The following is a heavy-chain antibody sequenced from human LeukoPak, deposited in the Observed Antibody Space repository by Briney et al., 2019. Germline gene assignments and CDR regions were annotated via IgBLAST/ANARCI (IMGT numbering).Heavy chain of an antibody. V-gene: IGHV1-8*01. D-gene: IGHD3-3*01. CDR2: MNPNSGNT. CDR1: GYTFTSHD. CDR3: ARAMGYDFWSGYYTEVRYYFDY. Sequence: ASVKVSCKASGYTFTSHDINWVRQATGQGLEWMGWMNPNSGNTGYAQKFQGRVTMTRNTSISTAYMELSSLRAEDTAVYYCARAMGYDFWSGYYTEVRYYFDYWGQGTLVTVSS. J-gene: IGHJ4*02.